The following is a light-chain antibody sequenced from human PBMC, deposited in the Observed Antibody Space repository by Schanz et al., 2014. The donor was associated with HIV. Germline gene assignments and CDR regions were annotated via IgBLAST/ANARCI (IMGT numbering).Light chain of an antibody. CDR2: AAS. J-gene: IGKJ5*01. CDR1: QGVSTW. V-gene: IGKV1-12*01. Sequence: DIQVTQSPSSVSASVGDRVTITCRASQGVSTWLAWYQQKPGKAPQLLIFAASSLQSGVPARFTGSGSGTNFTLTISSLQPEDFATYYCQQANSFPITFGQGTRLEIK. CDR3: QQANSFPIT.